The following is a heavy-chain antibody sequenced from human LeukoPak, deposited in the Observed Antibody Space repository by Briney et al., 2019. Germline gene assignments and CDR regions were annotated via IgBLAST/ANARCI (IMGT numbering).Heavy chain of an antibody. V-gene: IGHV3-74*01. CDR2: INGDGSTT. Sequence: PGGSLRLSCAASGFTFSSYSMNWVRQAPGKGLEWVSHINGDGSTTTYADSVKGRFTISRDNAKNTLYLQMNSLRVEDTAVYYCARDRGYALDYWGQGTLVPVSS. J-gene: IGHJ4*02. D-gene: IGHD2-2*01. CDR3: ARDRGYALDY. CDR1: GFTFSSYS.